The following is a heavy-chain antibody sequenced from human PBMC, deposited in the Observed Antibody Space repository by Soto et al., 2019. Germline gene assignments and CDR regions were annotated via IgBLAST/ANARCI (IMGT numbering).Heavy chain of an antibody. Sequence: QVQLQESGPGLVKPSQTLSVSCTVSGDSVGRGGHYWTWIRQHPGKGLEWIGYIYWTGSTSYNPSLKSRVTISVDRSKNQFSLKLNSVTAADTAVYYCARDAGLTSAIDYWSQGTLITVSS. CDR3: ARDAGLTSAIDY. CDR2: IYWTGST. D-gene: IGHD4-4*01. J-gene: IGHJ4*02. CDR1: GDSVGRGGHY. V-gene: IGHV4-31*02.